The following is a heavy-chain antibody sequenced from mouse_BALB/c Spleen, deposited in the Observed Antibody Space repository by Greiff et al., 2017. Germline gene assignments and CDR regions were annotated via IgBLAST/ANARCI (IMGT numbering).Heavy chain of an antibody. Sequence: VQLQQSGAELARPGASVKLSCKASGYTFTSYWMQWVKQRPGQGLEWIGAIYPGDGDTRYTQKFKGKATLTADKSSSTAYMQLSSLASEDSAVYYCARKYFDYWGQGTTLTVSS. CDR1: GYTFTSYW. J-gene: IGHJ2*01. V-gene: IGHV1-87*01. CDR2: IYPGDGDT. CDR3: ARKYFDY.